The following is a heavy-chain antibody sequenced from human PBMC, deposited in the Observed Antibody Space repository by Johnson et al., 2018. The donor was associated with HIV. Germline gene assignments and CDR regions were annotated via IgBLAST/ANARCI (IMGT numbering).Heavy chain of an antibody. CDR1: GFTFSSYA. Sequence: QVQLVESGGGVVQPGRSLRLSCAASGFTFSSYALHWVRQAPGKGLDWVAIISYDGSNKYYADSVKGRFTISRDNSKNTLYLQMNSLRAEDTAVYYCARDEVAGAFDIWGQGTMVTVSS. V-gene: IGHV3-30-3*01. CDR3: ARDEVAGAFDI. CDR2: ISYDGSNK. J-gene: IGHJ3*02.